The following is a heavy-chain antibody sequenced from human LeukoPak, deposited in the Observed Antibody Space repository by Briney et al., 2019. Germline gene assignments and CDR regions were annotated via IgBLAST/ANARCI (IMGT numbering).Heavy chain of an antibody. CDR2: ISFDVNNK. D-gene: IGHD2-2*02. Sequence: GGSLRLSCAASGFTFSSYGMHWVRQAPGKGLEWVATISFDVNNKYYADSVRGRFTISRDNSKNTLYLQMNSLGAEDTAVYSCARGYCTSSSCYNDYWGQGTLVTVSS. V-gene: IGHV3-30*03. CDR1: GFTFSSYG. J-gene: IGHJ4*02. CDR3: ARGYCTSSSCYNDY.